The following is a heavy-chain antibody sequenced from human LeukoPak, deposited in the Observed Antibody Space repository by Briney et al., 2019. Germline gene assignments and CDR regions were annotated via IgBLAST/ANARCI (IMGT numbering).Heavy chain of an antibody. CDR1: GFTFSSYG. J-gene: IGHJ4*02. CDR3: ARDPTYCSGGSCYYFDH. D-gene: IGHD2-15*01. V-gene: IGHV3-30*03. CDR2: ISYDGSNK. Sequence: GGSLRLSCAASGFTFSSYGMHWVRQAPGKGLEWVAVISYDGSNKYYADSVKGRFTISRDNSKNTLYLQMNSLRAEDTAVYYCARDPTYCSGGSCYYFDHWGQGPLVTVSS.